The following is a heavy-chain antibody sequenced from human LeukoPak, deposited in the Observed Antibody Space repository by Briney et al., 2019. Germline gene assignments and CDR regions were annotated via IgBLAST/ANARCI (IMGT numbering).Heavy chain of an antibody. Sequence: GGSLRLSCAASGFTFSSYGMHWVRQAPGKGLEWVAVIWYDGSNKYYADSVKGRFTISRDNSKNTLYPQMNSLRAEDTAVYYCAKASSMVTHLDYWGQGTLVTVSS. D-gene: IGHD4-23*01. CDR3: AKASSMVTHLDY. V-gene: IGHV3-33*06. CDR2: IWYDGSNK. J-gene: IGHJ4*02. CDR1: GFTFSSYG.